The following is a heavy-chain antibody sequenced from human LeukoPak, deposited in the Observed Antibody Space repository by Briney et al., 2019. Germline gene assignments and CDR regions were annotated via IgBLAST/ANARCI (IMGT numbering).Heavy chain of an antibody. CDR1: GFTFSSYG. CDR3: AKDFRTARDYNWFDP. CDR2: IRYDGSNK. Sequence: PGGSLRLSCAASGFTFSSYGMHWVRQAPGKGLEWVAYIRYDGSNKYYADSVKGRFTISRDNSKDTLYLQMNSLRLEDTAVYSCAKDFRTARDYNWFDPWGQGTLVTVSS. J-gene: IGHJ5*02. V-gene: IGHV3-30*02. D-gene: IGHD2-21*02.